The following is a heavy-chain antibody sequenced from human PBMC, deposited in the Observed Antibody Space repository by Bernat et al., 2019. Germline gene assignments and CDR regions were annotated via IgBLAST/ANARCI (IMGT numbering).Heavy chain of an antibody. CDR3: ARIGNDCTSSSCYRFGVDY. CDR2: INSDGTTT. D-gene: IGHD2-2*02. Sequence: EVQLVESGGGLVQPGGSLRLSCAASGFTFSSYWMHWVRQAPGKGLVWVSRINSDGTTTTYADSVKGRFTISRDNAKNTLYLQMNSLRAEDTAVYYCARIGNDCTSSSCYRFGVDYWGQGTLVTVSS. CDR1: GFTFSSYW. J-gene: IGHJ4*02. V-gene: IGHV3-74*01.